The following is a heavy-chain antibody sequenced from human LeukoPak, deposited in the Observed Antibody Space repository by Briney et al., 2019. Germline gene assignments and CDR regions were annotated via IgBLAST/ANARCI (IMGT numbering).Heavy chain of an antibody. J-gene: IGHJ5*02. CDR1: GFTFSSYA. CDR2: ISYDGSNK. V-gene: IGHV3-30-3*01. CDR3: ARDYGNRFDP. Sequence: GRSLRLSCAASGFTFSSYAMHWVRQAPGKGLEWVAVISYDGSNKYYADSVKGRFTISRDNSKNTLYLQMNSLRAEDTAVYYCARDYGNRFDPWGQGTLVTVSS. D-gene: IGHD3-16*01.